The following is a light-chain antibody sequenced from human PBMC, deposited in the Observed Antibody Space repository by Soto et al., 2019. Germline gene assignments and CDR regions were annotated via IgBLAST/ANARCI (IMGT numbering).Light chain of an antibody. V-gene: IGLV2-14*01. J-gene: IGLJ3*02. Sequence: QSALTQPASVSGSPGQSITISCTGTSSDVGGYNYVSWYQQHPGKAPKLMIYEVSNRPPGVSNRFSGSKSGNTASLTISGLQAEDEADYYCSSYTSSSTGVFAGGTKLTVL. CDR2: EVS. CDR3: SSYTSSSTGV. CDR1: SSDVGGYNY.